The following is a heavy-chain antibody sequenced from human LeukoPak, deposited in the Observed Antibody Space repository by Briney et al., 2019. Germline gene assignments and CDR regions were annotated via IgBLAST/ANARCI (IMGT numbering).Heavy chain of an antibody. CDR2: IYYSGST. CDR1: GGSISSGSYY. J-gene: IGHJ3*02. V-gene: IGHV4-39*01. CDR3: ARQCSGGSCYSGAFDI. Sequence: ASETLSLTCTVSGGSISSGSYYWGWVRQPPGKGLEWIGSIYYSGSTYYNPSLKSRVTISVDTSTNQFSLRLTSVTAADTAVYYCARQCSGGSCYSGAFDIWGQGTMVTVSS. D-gene: IGHD2-15*01.